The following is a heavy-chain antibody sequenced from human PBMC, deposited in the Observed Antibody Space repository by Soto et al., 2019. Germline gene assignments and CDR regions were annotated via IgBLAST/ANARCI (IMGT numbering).Heavy chain of an antibody. J-gene: IGHJ3*01. CDR3: AKDRGIIVKAGDAFDV. Sequence: EVQLMESGGGLVQPGGSLRLSCAGSGFTLSTSAVSWVRQAPGKGLEWVSYISDSGDRTYYSDSGKGLFTISRGRSKNTLSLQMNPLAPDNTVLYYCAKDRGIIVKAGDAFDVLGQETMVTGSS. CDR1: GFTLSTSA. V-gene: IGHV3-23*01. D-gene: IGHD3-10*01. CDR2: ISDSGDRT.